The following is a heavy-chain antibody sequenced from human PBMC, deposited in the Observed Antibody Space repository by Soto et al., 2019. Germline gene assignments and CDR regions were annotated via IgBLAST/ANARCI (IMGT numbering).Heavy chain of an antibody. CDR3: IIAAAGNDYYYYGMDV. CDR1: GYTFTSYA. V-gene: IGHV1-3*01. Sequence: ASVKVSCKASGYTFTSYAMHWVRQAPGQRLEWMGWINAGNGNTKYSQKFQGRVTITGDTSASTAYMELSSLRSEDTAVYYCIIAAAGNDYYYYGMDVWGQGTTVTVSS. D-gene: IGHD6-13*01. CDR2: INAGNGNT. J-gene: IGHJ6*02.